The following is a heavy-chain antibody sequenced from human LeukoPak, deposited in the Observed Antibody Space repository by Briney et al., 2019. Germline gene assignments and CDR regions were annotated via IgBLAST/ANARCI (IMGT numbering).Heavy chain of an antibody. V-gene: IGHV4-34*01. Sequence: PSETLSLTCAVYGGSFSGYYWSWIRQPPGKGLEWIGEINHSGSTNYNPSLKSRVTISVDPSKNQFSLKLSSVTAADTAVYYCARELDVMAAAGTFPVDYWGQGTLVTVSP. CDR1: GGSFSGYY. D-gene: IGHD6-13*01. J-gene: IGHJ4*02. CDR3: ARELDVMAAAGTFPVDY. CDR2: INHSGST.